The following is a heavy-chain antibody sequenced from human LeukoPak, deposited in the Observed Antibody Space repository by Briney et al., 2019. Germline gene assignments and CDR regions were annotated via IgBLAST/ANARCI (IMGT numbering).Heavy chain of an antibody. J-gene: IGHJ3*02. D-gene: IGHD3-10*01. CDR3: ARDVTTMVREGDAFDI. Sequence: GGFLRLSCAASGFTVSSNYMSWVRQAPGKGLEWVSVIYSGGSTYYADSVKGRFTISRDNSKNTLYLQMNSLRAEDTAVYYCARDVTTMVREGDAFDIWGQGTMVTVSS. V-gene: IGHV3-66*01. CDR2: IYSGGST. CDR1: GFTVSSNY.